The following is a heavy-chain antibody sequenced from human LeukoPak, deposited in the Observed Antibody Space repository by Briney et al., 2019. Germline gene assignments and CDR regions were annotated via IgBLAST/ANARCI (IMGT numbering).Heavy chain of an antibody. Sequence: PSQTLSLTCTVSGGSISSGDYYWSWVRQPQGKGREWIGYINYRGSTYYNPSLKSRVTISVDTSKNQFSLKLSSVTAADTAVYYCTATMVRGVPQYYYYMDVWGKGTTVTVSS. CDR3: TATMVRGVPQYYYYMDV. CDR1: GGSISSGDYY. J-gene: IGHJ6*03. D-gene: IGHD3-10*01. CDR2: INYRGST. V-gene: IGHV4-30-4*08.